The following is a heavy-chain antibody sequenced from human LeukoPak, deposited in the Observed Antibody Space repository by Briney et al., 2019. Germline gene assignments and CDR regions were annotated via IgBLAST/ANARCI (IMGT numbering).Heavy chain of an antibody. J-gene: IGHJ4*02. CDR1: GFTFSSYG. CDR3: ASRSAYSSGYEFDY. V-gene: IGHV3-23*01. D-gene: IGHD6-19*01. Sequence: GGSLRLSCAASGFTFSSYGMSWVRQAPGKGLEWVSAISGSGGSTYYADSVKGRFTISRDNSKNTLYLQMNSLRAEDTAVYYCASRSAYSSGYEFDYWGQGTLVTVS. CDR2: ISGSGGST.